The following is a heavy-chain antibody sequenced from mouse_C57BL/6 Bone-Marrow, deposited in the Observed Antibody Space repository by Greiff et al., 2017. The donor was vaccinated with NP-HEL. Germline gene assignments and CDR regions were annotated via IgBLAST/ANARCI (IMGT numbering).Heavy chain of an antibody. V-gene: IGHV1-82*01. CDR3: ARWYYGNWYFDV. CDR2: IYPGDGDT. CDR1: GYAFSSSW. D-gene: IGHD1-1*01. Sequence: QVQLKESGPELVKPGASVKISCKASGYAFSSSWMNWVKQRPGKGLEWIGRIYPGDGDTNYNGKFKGKATLTAYKSSSTAYMHLSSLTSEDSAVYFCARWYYGNWYFDVWGTGTTVTVSS. J-gene: IGHJ1*03.